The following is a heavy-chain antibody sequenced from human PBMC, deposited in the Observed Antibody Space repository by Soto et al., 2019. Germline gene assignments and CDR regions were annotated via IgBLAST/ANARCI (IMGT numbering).Heavy chain of an antibody. Sequence: PSETLSLTCTVSCGSIISGDYYWSCIRKPPGKGLEWIGYIYYSGSTYYNPSLKSRVTISVDTSKNQFSLKLSSVTAADTAVYYCARDHTFRFLEWLLMSGGYGMDVWGQGTTVTVSS. V-gene: IGHV4-30-4*01. J-gene: IGHJ6*02. CDR2: IYYSGST. D-gene: IGHD3-3*01. CDR3: ARDHTFRFLEWLLMSGGYGMDV. CDR1: CGSIISGDYY.